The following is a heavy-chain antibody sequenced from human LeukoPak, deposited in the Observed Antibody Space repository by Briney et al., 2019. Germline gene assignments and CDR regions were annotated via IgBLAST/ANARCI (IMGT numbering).Heavy chain of an antibody. CDR2: IYYSGST. Sequence: SETLSLTCTVSGGSISSYYWSWIRQPPGKGLEWIGYIYYSGSTNYNPSLKSRVTISVDTSKNQFSLKLSPVTAADTAVYYCARDSRYSSGWYVQRWFDPWGQGTLVTVSS. V-gene: IGHV4-59*01. CDR1: GGSISSYY. CDR3: ARDSRYSSGWYVQRWFDP. J-gene: IGHJ5*02. D-gene: IGHD6-19*01.